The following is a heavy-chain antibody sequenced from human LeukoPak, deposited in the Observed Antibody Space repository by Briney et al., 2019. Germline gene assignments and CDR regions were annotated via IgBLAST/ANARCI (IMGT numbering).Heavy chain of an antibody. Sequence: GGSLRLSCVVSGVTFSTFAMYWLRQAPGKGLEWVSAIGANVGSTSYADSVRGRFTIYRDNSRNTLYLQMSSLRTDDTATYYCTKSTDYWYYGMDVWGQGTTVTVSS. CDR2: IGANVGST. CDR1: GVTFSTFA. CDR3: TKSTDYWYYGMDV. J-gene: IGHJ6*02. V-gene: IGHV3-23*01. D-gene: IGHD2-8*02.